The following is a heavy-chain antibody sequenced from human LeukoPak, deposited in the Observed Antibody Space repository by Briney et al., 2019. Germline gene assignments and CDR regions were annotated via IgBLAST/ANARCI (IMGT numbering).Heavy chain of an antibody. J-gene: IGHJ3*02. CDR3: ARPGGAPAGTQDVFDI. V-gene: IGHV4-39*01. CDR1: GGSISSGDYY. D-gene: IGHD6-13*01. Sequence: ETLSLTCTVSGGSISSGDYYWSWIRQPPGKGLEWIGSIYYSGSTYYNPSLKSRVTISVDTSKNQFSLKLSSVTAADTAVYYCARPGGAPAGTQDVFDIGAKGTMPPVSP. CDR2: IYYSGST.